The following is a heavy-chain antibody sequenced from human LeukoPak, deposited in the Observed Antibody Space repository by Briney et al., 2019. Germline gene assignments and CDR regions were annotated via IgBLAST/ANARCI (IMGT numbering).Heavy chain of an antibody. V-gene: IGHV4-34*01. CDR1: GGSFSGYY. D-gene: IGHD5-18*01. J-gene: IGHJ4*02. CDR3: ARAGRGYSYGYHFGY. Sequence: PSEILSLTCAVYGGSFSGYYWSWIRQPPGKGLEWIGEINHSGSTNYNPSLKSRVTISVDTSKNQFSLKLSSVTAADTAVYYCARAGRGYSYGYHFGYWGQGTLVTVSS. CDR2: INHSGST.